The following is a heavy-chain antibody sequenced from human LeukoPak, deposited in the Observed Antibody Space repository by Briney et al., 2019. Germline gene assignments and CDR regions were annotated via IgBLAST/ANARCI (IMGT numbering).Heavy chain of an antibody. V-gene: IGHV3-21*01. J-gene: IGHJ4*02. CDR2: ITSSSSDI. CDR3: ARIGGDSSGYYY. Sequence: GGSLRLSCAASGFSFSGYSMTWVRQAPGTGLEWISSITSSSSDIYSADSLKGRFTISRDNAKNSLYLQMNSLRAEDTAVYYCARIGGDSSGYYYRGQGTLVTVSS. CDR1: GFSFSGYS. D-gene: IGHD3-22*01.